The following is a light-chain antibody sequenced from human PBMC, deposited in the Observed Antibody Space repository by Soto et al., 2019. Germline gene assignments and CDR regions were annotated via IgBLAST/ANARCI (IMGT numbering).Light chain of an antibody. Sequence: QSALTQPPSASGSPGQSVTISCTGTSSDVGGYNYVYWYQQHPGKAPKLIIYEVSQRPSGVPDRFSGSKSGNTASLTVSGLQAEDEAVYHCSSYAGSNNVVLGGGTKLTVL. V-gene: IGLV2-8*01. CDR3: SSYAGSNNVV. J-gene: IGLJ2*01. CDR2: EVS. CDR1: SSDVGGYNY.